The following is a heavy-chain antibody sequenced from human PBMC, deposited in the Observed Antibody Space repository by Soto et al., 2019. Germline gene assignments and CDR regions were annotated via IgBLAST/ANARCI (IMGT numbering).Heavy chain of an antibody. D-gene: IGHD4-17*01. V-gene: IGHV4-59*01. Sequence: QVQLQESGPGLVKPSETLSLTCTVSGGSISSYYWSWIRQPPGKGLEWIGYIYYSGSTNYNPSLKSRVTISVDPSKNQFALKLISVTAADTAVYYCSRSLTTVTRSAFDIWGQGTMVTVSS. CDR2: IYYSGST. CDR3: SRSLTTVTRSAFDI. CDR1: GGSISSYY. J-gene: IGHJ3*02.